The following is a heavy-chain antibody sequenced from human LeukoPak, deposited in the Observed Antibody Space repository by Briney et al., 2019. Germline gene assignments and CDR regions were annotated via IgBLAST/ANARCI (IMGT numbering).Heavy chain of an antibody. V-gene: IGHV3-23*01. CDR1: GFTFSSYA. CDR3: AKVSGGSGWYDFDY. Sequence: GGSLRLSCAASGFTFSSYAMSWVRQAPGKGLEWVSAISGSGGSTYYADSVKGRFTISRDNSKNTLYLQMSSLRAEDTAVYYCAKVSGGSGWYDFDYWGQGTLVTVSS. J-gene: IGHJ4*02. CDR2: ISGSGGST. D-gene: IGHD6-19*01.